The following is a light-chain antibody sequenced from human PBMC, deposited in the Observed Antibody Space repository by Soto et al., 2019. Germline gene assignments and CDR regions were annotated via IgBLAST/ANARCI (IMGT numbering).Light chain of an antibody. Sequence: EIVLTQSPGTLSLSPGERATLSCRASQSVSSSYLAWYQQKPGQAPRLLIYGASSRATGIPDRFSGGGSGTDFSLTISRLPPEDFAVYYCQQYGRSPRTFGQGTKVEIK. CDR1: QSVSSSY. V-gene: IGKV3-20*01. CDR2: GAS. CDR3: QQYGRSPRT. J-gene: IGKJ1*01.